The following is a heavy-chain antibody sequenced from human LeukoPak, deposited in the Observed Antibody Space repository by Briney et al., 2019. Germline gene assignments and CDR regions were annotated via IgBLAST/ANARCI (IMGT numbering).Heavy chain of an antibody. D-gene: IGHD2-2*01. Sequence: PSETLSLTCTVSGGSISSYYWSWIRQPPGKGLEWIGEINHSGSTNYNPSLKSRVTISVDTSKNQFSLKLSSVTAADTAVYYCARGSGYCSSTSCYMDVWGKGTTVTVSS. J-gene: IGHJ6*04. CDR1: GGSISSYY. CDR3: ARGSGYCSSTSCYMDV. V-gene: IGHV4-34*01. CDR2: INHSGST.